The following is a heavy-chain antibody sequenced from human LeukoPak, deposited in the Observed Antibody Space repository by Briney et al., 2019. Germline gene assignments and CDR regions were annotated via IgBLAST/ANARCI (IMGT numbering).Heavy chain of an antibody. CDR3: ARSSPSGSSSRNRN. V-gene: IGHV3-23*01. D-gene: IGHD1-26*01. J-gene: IGHJ4*02. CDR2: ISGSGGST. CDR1: GFTFSSYA. Sequence: PGGSLRLSCAASGFTFSSYAMSWVRQAPGKGLEWVSAISGSGGSTYYADSVKGRFTISRDNSKNTLYLQMNSLRAEDTAVYYCARSSPSGSSSRNRNWGQGTLVTVSS.